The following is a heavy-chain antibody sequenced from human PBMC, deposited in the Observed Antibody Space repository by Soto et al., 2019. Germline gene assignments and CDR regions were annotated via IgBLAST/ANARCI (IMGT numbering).Heavy chain of an antibody. D-gene: IGHD3-10*01. CDR1: GGFTSTNNW. J-gene: IGHJ4*02. CDR2: AYHSGST. Sequence: QLQLQESGPGLVRPSGTLSLTCAVSGGFTSTNNWWSWVRQPPGKGLEWIGDAYHSGSTEYNPSLKSRVSIAVDKCKNQISLKLTSATAADTAVYYCARSPPSSYYGGSGTFDSWGQGTLVTVSS. CDR3: ARSPPSSYYGGSGTFDS. V-gene: IGHV4-4*02.